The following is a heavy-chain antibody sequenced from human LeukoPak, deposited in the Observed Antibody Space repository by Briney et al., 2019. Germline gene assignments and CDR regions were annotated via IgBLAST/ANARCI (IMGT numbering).Heavy chain of an antibody. D-gene: IGHD3-10*01. CDR3: ARAGPWFGEFPFDH. CDR2: IYYSGST. J-gene: IGHJ4*02. V-gene: IGHV4-31*03. Sequence: NTSETLSLTCTVSGGSISSGGYYWSWIRQHPGKGLEWIGYIYYSGSTYYNPSLKSRVTISVDTSKNQFSLKLSSVTAADTAVYYCARAGPWFGEFPFDHWGQGTLVTVSS. CDR1: GGSISSGGYY.